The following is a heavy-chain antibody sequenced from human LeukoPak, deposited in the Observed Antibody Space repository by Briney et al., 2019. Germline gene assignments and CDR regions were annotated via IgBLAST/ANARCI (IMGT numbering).Heavy chain of an antibody. D-gene: IGHD3-9*01. Sequence: GRSLRLSCAASGFTFSSYAMHWVRQAPGKGLEWVAVTSYDGSNKYYADSVKGRFTISRDNSKNTLYLQMNSLRAEDTAVYYCARDFLTVADFDWLFPGYWGQGTLVTVSS. CDR3: ARDFLTVADFDWLFPGY. CDR2: TSYDGSNK. V-gene: IGHV3-30*04. J-gene: IGHJ4*02. CDR1: GFTFSSYA.